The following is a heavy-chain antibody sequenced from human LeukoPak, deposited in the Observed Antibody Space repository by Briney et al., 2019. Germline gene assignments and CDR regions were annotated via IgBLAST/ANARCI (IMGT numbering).Heavy chain of an antibody. Sequence: SETLSLTCGAAGGFMTNLYWTWIRQPPGKGLEWIGDIYDSGSTRYNTSLESRVTISVDTSKNQFSLKLSSVTAADTAVYYCAIGGNTSVDYAVVWGQGSTVTVSS. CDR1: GGFMTNLY. D-gene: IGHD3-22*01. V-gene: IGHV4-59*01. J-gene: IGHJ6*02. CDR2: IYDSGST. CDR3: AIGGNTSVDYAVV.